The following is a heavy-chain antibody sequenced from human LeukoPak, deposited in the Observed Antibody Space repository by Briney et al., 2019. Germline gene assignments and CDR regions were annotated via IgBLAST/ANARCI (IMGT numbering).Heavy chain of an antibody. V-gene: IGHV1-2*02. D-gene: IGHD4-11*01. CDR2: INPSSGGT. CDR1: GYSLNAYY. Sequence: GASVKVSCKASGYSLNAYYMHWVRQAPGQGLEWMGWINPSSGGTKYAQKFQGRVTMARDTSISTTYMELSRLTSDDTAVYSCTRGLGLDYWGQGTLVAVSS. CDR3: TRGLGLDY. J-gene: IGHJ4*02.